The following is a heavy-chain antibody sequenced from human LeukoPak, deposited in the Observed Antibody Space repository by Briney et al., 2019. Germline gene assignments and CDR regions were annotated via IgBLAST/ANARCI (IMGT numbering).Heavy chain of an antibody. Sequence: SETLSLTCIVSGGSINIYYWSWIRQPPGKGLEWIGYIYYSGSANYNPSLESRVAMSVDTSKNQFSLKLSSVTAADTAVYYCARAGPYGSGSYYDYWGQGTLVTVSS. D-gene: IGHD3-10*01. CDR1: GGSINIYY. J-gene: IGHJ4*02. V-gene: IGHV4-59*01. CDR2: IYYSGSA. CDR3: ARAGPYGSGSYYDY.